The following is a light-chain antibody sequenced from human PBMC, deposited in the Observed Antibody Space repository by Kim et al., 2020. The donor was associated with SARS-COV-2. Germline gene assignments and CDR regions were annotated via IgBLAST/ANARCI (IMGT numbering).Light chain of an antibody. V-gene: IGLV3-1*01. CDR2: QDI. J-gene: IGLJ2*01. CDR1: EVGDNF. Sequence: VYAGRTAVLTCSGDEVGDNFVFWYQQKPGQSPVLVIYQDIKRPSGIPERFSASNAGNTATLTISGTQATDEADYCCQAWDSGTAVVFGGGTQLTVL. CDR3: QAWDSGTAVV.